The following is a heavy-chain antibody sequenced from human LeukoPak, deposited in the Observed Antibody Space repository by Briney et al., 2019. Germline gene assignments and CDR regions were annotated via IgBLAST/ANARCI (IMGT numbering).Heavy chain of an antibody. CDR3: AKPRYSGSYSRPGAYYFDY. CDR2: ISWNSGSI. V-gene: IGHV3-9*01. D-gene: IGHD1-26*01. CDR1: GFTFDDYA. J-gene: IGHJ4*02. Sequence: PGGSLRLSCAASGFTFDDYAMHWVRQAPGKGLEWVSGISWNSGSIGYADSVKGRFTISRDNSKNTLYLQMNSLRAEDTAVYYCAKPRYSGSYSRPGAYYFDYWGQGTLVTVSS.